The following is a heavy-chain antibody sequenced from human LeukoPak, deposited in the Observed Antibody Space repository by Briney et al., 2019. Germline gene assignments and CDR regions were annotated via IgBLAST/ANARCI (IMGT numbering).Heavy chain of an antibody. CDR2: INHSGST. Sequence: SETLSLTCAVYGGSFSGYYWSWIRQAPGKGLEWIGEINHSGSTNYNPSLKSRVTISVDTSKNQFSLKPRSVPAADTAVYYCARTPLYCSGGSCYLDAFDISGQATIVTASS. D-gene: IGHD2-15*01. CDR3: ARTPLYCSGGSCYLDAFDI. V-gene: IGHV4-34*01. J-gene: IGHJ3*02. CDR1: GGSFSGYY.